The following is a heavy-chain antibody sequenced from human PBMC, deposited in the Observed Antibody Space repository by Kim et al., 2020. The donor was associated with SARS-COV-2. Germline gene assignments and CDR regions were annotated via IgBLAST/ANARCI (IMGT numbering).Heavy chain of an antibody. CDR3: ARGGHTLSIAVAGTAWGSCFDY. CDR1: GGSFSGYY. J-gene: IGHJ4*02. Sequence: SETLSLTCAVYGGSFSGYYWSWIRQPPGKGLEWIGEINHSGSTNYNPSLKSRVTISVDTSKNQFSLKLSSVTAADTAVYYCARGGHTLSIAVAGTAWGSCFDYWGQGTLVTVSS. V-gene: IGHV4-34*01. CDR2: INHSGST. D-gene: IGHD6-19*01.